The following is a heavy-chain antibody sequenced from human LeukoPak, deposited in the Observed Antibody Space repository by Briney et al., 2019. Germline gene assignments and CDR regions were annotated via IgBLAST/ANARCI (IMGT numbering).Heavy chain of an antibody. CDR3: AIRSVEMATIPDY. J-gene: IGHJ4*02. CDR1: GGTFSSYA. Sequence: SVKVSCKASGGTFSSYAISRVRQAPGQGLEWMGGIIPIFGTANYAQKFQGRVTITTDESTSTAYVELSSLRSEDTAVYYCAIRSVEMATIPDYWGQGTLVTVSS. D-gene: IGHD5-24*01. V-gene: IGHV1-69*05. CDR2: IIPIFGTA.